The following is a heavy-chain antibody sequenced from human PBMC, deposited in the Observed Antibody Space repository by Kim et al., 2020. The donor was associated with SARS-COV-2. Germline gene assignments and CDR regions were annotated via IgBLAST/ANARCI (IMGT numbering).Heavy chain of an antibody. J-gene: IGHJ3*02. CDR1: GYTFTSYA. Sequence: ASVKVSCKASGYTFTSYAMNWVRQAPGQGLEWMGWINTNTGNPTYAQGFTGRFVFSLDTSVSTAYLQISSLKAEDTAVYYCARRVDYYDSSGYYFPDAFDIWGQGTMVTVSS. D-gene: IGHD3-22*01. V-gene: IGHV7-4-1*02. CDR3: ARRVDYYDSSGYYFPDAFDI. CDR2: INTNTGNP.